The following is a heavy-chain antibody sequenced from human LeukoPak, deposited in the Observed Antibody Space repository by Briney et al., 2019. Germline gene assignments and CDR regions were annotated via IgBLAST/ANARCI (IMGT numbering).Heavy chain of an antibody. CDR3: ARVGGQQLGDAFDI. J-gene: IGHJ3*02. D-gene: IGHD6-13*01. V-gene: IGHV1-69*04. CDR1: GGTFSSYA. CDR2: IIPILGIA. Sequence: SVKVSCKASGGTFSSYAISWVRQAPGQGLEWMGRIIPILGIANYAQKFQGRVTITADKSTSTAYMELSSLRSEDTAVYYCARVGGQQLGDAFDIWGQGTMVTVSS.